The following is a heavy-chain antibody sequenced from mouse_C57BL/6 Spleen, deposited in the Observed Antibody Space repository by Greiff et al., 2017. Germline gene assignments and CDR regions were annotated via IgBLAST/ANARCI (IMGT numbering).Heavy chain of an antibody. CDR2: IDPSDSYT. CDR1: GYTFTSYW. CDR3: ASSAAQATPFAY. V-gene: IGHV1-69*01. J-gene: IGHJ3*01. D-gene: IGHD3-2*02. Sequence: QVQLQQPGAELVMPGASVKLSCKASGYTFTSYWMHWVKQRPGQGLEWIGEIDPSDSYTNYNQKFKGKSTLTVDKSSSTAYMQLSSLTSEDSAVYFCASSAAQATPFAYWGQGTLVTVSA.